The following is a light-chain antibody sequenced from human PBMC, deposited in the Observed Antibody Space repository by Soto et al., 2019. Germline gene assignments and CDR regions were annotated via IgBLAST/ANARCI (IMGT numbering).Light chain of an antibody. J-gene: IGKJ3*01. CDR1: QSISSY. CDR3: QQSYSTPFT. V-gene: IGKV1-39*01. CDR2: AAS. Sequence: DIQMTQSPSSLSASVGDRVTITCRASQSISSYLNWYQHKPGKAPKLLISAASSLQSGVPSGFSGSGSWTEFTLTISSLQPEDFATYYCQQSYSTPFTFGPGTKVDIK.